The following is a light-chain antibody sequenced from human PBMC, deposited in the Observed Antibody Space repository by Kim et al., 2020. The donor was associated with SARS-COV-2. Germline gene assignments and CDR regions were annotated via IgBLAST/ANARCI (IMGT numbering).Light chain of an antibody. CDR3: QAWDSSIYV. V-gene: IGLV3-1*01. Sequence: SVTTGQTASRSRYGDKLGDKYAAWYRQKPRQSPVVVIFRDNRRPSANPERLSGSNSGNTATLTNSGTQAMDEADYYCQAWDSSIYVFGTGTKVTVL. CDR1: KLGDKY. J-gene: IGLJ1*01. CDR2: RDN.